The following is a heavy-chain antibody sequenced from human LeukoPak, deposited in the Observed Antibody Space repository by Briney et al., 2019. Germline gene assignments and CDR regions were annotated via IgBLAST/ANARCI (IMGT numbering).Heavy chain of an antibody. CDR1: GGSFSGYY. CDR3: AGGRSHYYGSGSYGRPYGMDV. Sequence: SETLSLTCAVYGGSFSGYYWSWIRQPPGKGLEWIGEINHSGSTNYNPSLKSRVTISVDTSKNQFSLKLSSVTAADTAVYYCAGGRSHYYGSGSYGRPYGMDVWGQGTTVTVS. J-gene: IGHJ6*02. V-gene: IGHV4-34*01. CDR2: INHSGST. D-gene: IGHD3-10*01.